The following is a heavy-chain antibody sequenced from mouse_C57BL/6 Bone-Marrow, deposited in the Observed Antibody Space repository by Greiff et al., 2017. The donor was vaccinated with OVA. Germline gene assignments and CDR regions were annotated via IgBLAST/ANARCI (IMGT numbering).Heavy chain of an antibody. J-gene: IGHJ3*01. CDR1: GYTFTDYY. D-gene: IGHD2-1*01. V-gene: IGHV1-19*01. CDR3: ARGIYGNTKGWFAY. CDR2: INPYNGGT. Sequence: DVQLQESGPVLVKPGASVKMSCKASGYTFTDYYMNWVKQSHGKSLEWIGVINPYNGGTSYNQKFKGKATLTVDKSSSTAYMELNSLTSEDSAVYYCARGIYGNTKGWFAYWGQGTLVTVSA.